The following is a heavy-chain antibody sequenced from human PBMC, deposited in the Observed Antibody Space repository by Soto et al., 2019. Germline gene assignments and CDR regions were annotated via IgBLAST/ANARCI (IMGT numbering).Heavy chain of an antibody. D-gene: IGHD5-18*01. V-gene: IGHV1-8*01. CDR1: GYTFTSYD. CDR2: MNPNSGNT. CDR3: ALDTAMATNFDY. J-gene: IGHJ4*02. Sequence: ASVKVSCKASGYTFTSYDINWVRQATGQGLEWMGWMNPNSGNTGYAQKFQGRVTMTRNTSISTAYMELSSLRSEDTAVYYCALDTAMATNFDYWGQGTLVTVSS.